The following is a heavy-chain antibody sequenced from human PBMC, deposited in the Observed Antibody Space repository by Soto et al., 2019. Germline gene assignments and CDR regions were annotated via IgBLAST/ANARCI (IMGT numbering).Heavy chain of an antibody. CDR1: GLMFSDYH. CDR2: SRRQANSYTT. D-gene: IGHD2-8*01. J-gene: IGHJ6*02. Sequence: EVQLVEAGGGLVQPGGSLRLYCAASGLMFSDYHLDWVREAPGKGLEWVGRSRRQANSYTTEYAASVKGRFTISRDDSKNSLYLQMNSRKSEDPAVYYCAMVGGWCGGRSGIDVWGQGNTVTVSS. CDR3: AMVGGWCGGRSGIDV. V-gene: IGHV3-72*01.